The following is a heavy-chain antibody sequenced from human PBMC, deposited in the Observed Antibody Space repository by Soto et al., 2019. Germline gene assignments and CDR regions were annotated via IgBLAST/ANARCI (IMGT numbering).Heavy chain of an antibody. J-gene: IGHJ6*02. CDR1: GYTFTSYA. CDR2: INAGNGNT. D-gene: IGHD4-17*01. CDR3: ARGYGDYYYYYGMDV. Sequence: ASVKVSCKASGYTFTSYAMHWVRQAPGQRLEWMGWINAGNGNTKYSQRFQGRVTITRDTSASTAYMELSSLRSEDTAVYYCARGYGDYYYYYGMDVWGQGTTVTVSS. V-gene: IGHV1-3*01.